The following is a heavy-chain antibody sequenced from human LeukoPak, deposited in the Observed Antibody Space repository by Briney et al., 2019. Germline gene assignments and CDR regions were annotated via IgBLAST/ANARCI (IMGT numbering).Heavy chain of an antibody. CDR2: ISGSNSYI. J-gene: IGHJ2*01. Sequence: PGGSLRLSCAASGFTFSSYTMHWIRQAPGKGLEWVSSISGSNSYIFYADSVKGRFTVSRDNAKDSLYLQMNSLRAEDTAVYYCAREAEGHYHDSSGYYYLYWYFDLWGRGTLVTVSS. CDR3: AREAEGHYHDSSGYYYLYWYFDL. CDR1: GFTFSSYT. D-gene: IGHD3-22*01. V-gene: IGHV3-21*04.